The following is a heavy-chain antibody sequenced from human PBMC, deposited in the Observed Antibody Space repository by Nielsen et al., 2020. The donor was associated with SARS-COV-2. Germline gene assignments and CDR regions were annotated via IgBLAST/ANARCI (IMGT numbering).Heavy chain of an antibody. J-gene: IGHJ4*02. CDR3: ARERFEAAGYSSSWHFDY. CDR2: IHDSGTT. Sequence: GSLRLSCTVSGDSSSNNYWTWIRQSPGKGLEWIWFIHDSGTTTYSPFLRGRITLSLDTSKNQFSLTLSSVTAADTAVYYCARERFEAAGYSSSWHFDYWGQGTLVTVSS. CDR1: GDSSSNNY. D-gene: IGHD6-19*01. V-gene: IGHV4-59*01.